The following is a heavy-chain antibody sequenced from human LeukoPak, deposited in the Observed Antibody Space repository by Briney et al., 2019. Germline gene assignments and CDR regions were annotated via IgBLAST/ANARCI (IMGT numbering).Heavy chain of an antibody. J-gene: IGHJ5*02. D-gene: IGHD2-15*01. CDR3: ARDLGYCTGGTCYPNWFDP. CDR1: GYTFTSYA. CDR2: INAGNDNT. V-gene: IGHV1-3*01. Sequence: ASVKVSCKASGYTFTSYAMHWVRQAPGQRLEWMGWINAGNDNTKYSQKFQGRVTITRDTSASTTYMELSSLRSEDTAVYYCARDLGYCTGGTCYPNWFDPWGQGTLVTVSS.